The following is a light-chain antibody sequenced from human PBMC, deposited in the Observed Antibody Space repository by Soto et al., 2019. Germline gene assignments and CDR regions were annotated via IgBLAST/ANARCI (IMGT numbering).Light chain of an antibody. J-gene: IGKJ1*01. CDR3: QLYGSSPLT. V-gene: IGKV3-20*01. CDR2: GAS. CDR1: QSVSGN. Sequence: EIVMTQSPATLSVSPGERATLSCRASQSVSGNLAWYQQKPGQAPRLLIYGASSRATGIPDRFSGGGSGTDFTLTISRLEPEDFAVYYCQLYGSSPLTFGQGTKVDIK.